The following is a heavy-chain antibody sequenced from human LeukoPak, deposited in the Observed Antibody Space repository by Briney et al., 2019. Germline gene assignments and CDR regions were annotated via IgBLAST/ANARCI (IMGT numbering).Heavy chain of an antibody. D-gene: IGHD3-16*01. CDR3: ARGLRGPDF. CDR1: GFTFSNYW. V-gene: IGHV3-74*01. Sequence: GGSLRLSCASSGFTFSNYWMHWVRQVPGEGLVWVSRINNDGTDATYADSVKGRFTISRDNAKNTLFLQMTSLRAEDTSMYYCARGLRGPDFWGQGTLVTVSS. CDR2: INNDGTDA. J-gene: IGHJ4*02.